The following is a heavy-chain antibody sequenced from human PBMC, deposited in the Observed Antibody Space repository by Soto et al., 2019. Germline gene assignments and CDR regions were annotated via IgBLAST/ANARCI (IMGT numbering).Heavy chain of an antibody. CDR3: VREAVVVSGMWWFDP. CDR2: IGIAGGT. V-gene: IGHV3-13*01. J-gene: IGHJ5*02. Sequence: HPGGSLRLSCAASGFTFSSYDMHWVRQVIGKGLEWVSAIGIAGGTSYSGSVKGRFTISRENAKDSLYLQMNSLRVEDTAVYYCVREAVVVSGMWWFDPWGQGTLVTVSS. D-gene: IGHD6-19*01. CDR1: GFTFSSYD.